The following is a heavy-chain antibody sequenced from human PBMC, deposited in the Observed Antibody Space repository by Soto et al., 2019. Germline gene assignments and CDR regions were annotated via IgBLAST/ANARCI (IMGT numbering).Heavy chain of an antibody. Sequence: EVQLLESGGGLVQPGGSLRLSCAASGFTFSTYAMSWVRQAPGRGLEWVSTIIGSGDSTYYADSVKGRFTISRDNSKNTLYLQMNRLRAEDTAVYYCAKERSSGWNFDSWGQGTLVTVSS. CDR3: AKERSSGWNFDS. D-gene: IGHD6-19*01. CDR2: IIGSGDST. V-gene: IGHV3-23*01. CDR1: GFTFSTYA. J-gene: IGHJ4*02.